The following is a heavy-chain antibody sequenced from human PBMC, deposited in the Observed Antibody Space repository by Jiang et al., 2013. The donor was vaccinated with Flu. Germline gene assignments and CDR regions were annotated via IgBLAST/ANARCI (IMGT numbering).Heavy chain of an antibody. CDR2: IIPILGIA. J-gene: IGHJ6*02. V-gene: IGHV1-69*04. D-gene: IGHD1-26*01. Sequence: SGAEVKKPGSSVKVSCKASGGTFSSYAISWVRQAPGQGLEWMGRIIPILGIANYAQKFQGRVTITADKSTSTAYMELSSLRSEDTAVYYCATDPRYSGSYVRNSRYYYYGMDVWGQGTTVTVSS. CDR3: ATDPRYSGSYVRNSRYYYYGMDV. CDR1: GGTFSSYA.